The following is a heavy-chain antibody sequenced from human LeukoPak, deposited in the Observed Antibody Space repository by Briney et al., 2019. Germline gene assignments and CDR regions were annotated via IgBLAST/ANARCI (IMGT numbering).Heavy chain of an antibody. J-gene: IGHJ5*02. CDR3: ARGPAVGYSSLNWFDP. V-gene: IGHV1-2*06. D-gene: IGHD6-13*01. Sequence: GASVKVSCKASGYTFTSYGISWVRQAPGQGLEWMGRINPNSGGTNYAQRFQGRVTMTRDTSISTAYMELSRLRSDDTAVYYCARGPAVGYSSLNWFDPWGQGTLVTVSS. CDR1: GYTFTSYG. CDR2: INPNSGGT.